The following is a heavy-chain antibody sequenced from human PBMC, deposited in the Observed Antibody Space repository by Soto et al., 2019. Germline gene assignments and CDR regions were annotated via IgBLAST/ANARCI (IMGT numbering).Heavy chain of an antibody. J-gene: IGHJ4*02. D-gene: IGHD3-22*01. CDR1: GFSFSTSGMC. Sequence: GPTLVNPTQTLTLTCTFSGFSFSTSGMCVSWIRQPPGKALEWLALIDWDDDKFYLTSLKTRLTISRDTSKNQVVLTMTNTDPLDTATYYCARNFYDTGNHYARIDYWGPGTLVTVSS. CDR3: ARNFYDTGNHYARIDY. V-gene: IGHV2-70*01. CDR2: IDWDDDK.